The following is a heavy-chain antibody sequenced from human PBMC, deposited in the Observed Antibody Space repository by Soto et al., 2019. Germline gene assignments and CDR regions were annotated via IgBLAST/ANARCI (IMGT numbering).Heavy chain of an antibody. CDR2: IWYDGTQK. V-gene: IGHV3-33*01. CDR3: ARAVGTTVTGLWHFDS. Sequence: QVQLEESGGGLVQPGRSLRLSCEASGFTFNTYSMHWVRQPPGKGLEWLAAIWYDGTQKYYADSVKGRFIISRDNSKKTRYLEMNSLRAEDTAVYYCARAVGTTVTGLWHFDSWGQGTLVTVSS. D-gene: IGHD4-17*01. J-gene: IGHJ4*02. CDR1: GFTFNTYS.